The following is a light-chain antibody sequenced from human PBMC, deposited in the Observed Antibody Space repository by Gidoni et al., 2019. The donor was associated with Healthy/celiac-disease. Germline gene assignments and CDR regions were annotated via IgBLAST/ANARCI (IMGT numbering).Light chain of an antibody. J-gene: IGKJ5*01. Sequence: DLQMTQSPSSLSASVGDRVTITCQASQDISNYLNWYQQKPGKAPKLLIYVASNLETGVPSRFSGSGSGIDFTFTISSLQPEDIATYYCQQYDNLPPITVGQXTRLEIK. CDR3: QQYDNLPPIT. V-gene: IGKV1-33*01. CDR1: QDISNY. CDR2: VAS.